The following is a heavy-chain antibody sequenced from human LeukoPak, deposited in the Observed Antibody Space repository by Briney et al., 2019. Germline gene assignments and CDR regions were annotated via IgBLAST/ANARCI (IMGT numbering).Heavy chain of an antibody. D-gene: IGHD3-22*01. CDR3: AKAQGYYDC. CDR1: GFTFSKYG. J-gene: IGHJ4*02. CDR2: IGVGGAT. V-gene: IGHV3-23*01. Sequence: GGSLRLSCAAPGFTFSKYGMNWVRQAPGKGLEWASGIGVGGATYYADSVKGRFTISRDTSKNTLYLQMNSLRAEDTAVYYCAKAQGYYDCWGQGTLVTVSS.